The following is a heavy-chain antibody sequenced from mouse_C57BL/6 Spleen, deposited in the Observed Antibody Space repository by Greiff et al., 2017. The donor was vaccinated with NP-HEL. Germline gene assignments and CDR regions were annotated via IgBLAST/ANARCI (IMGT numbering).Heavy chain of an antibody. V-gene: IGHV1-55*01. CDR2: IYPGSGST. CDR3: AIYYYGSSYGFDY. J-gene: IGHJ2*01. CDR1: GYTFTRYW. Sequence: VQLQQPGAELVKPGASVKMSCKASGYTFTRYWITWVKQRPGQGLEWIGDIYPGSGSTNYNEKFKSKATLTVDTSSSTAYMQLSSLTSEDSAVYYCAIYYYGSSYGFDYWGQGTTLTVSS. D-gene: IGHD1-1*01.